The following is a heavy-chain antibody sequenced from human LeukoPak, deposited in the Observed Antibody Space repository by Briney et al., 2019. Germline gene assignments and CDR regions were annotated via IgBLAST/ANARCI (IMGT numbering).Heavy chain of an antibody. D-gene: IGHD6-19*01. CDR1: GYTFTGYY. CDR3: ARDRGSSGWYNWIDP. J-gene: IGHJ5*02. CDR2: INPNSGGT. V-gene: IGHV1-2*02. Sequence: GASVKVSCKASGYTFTGYYMHWVRQASGQGLEWTGWINPNSGGTNYAQKFQGRVTMTRDTSISTAYMELSRLRSDDTAVYYCARDRGSSGWYNWIDPWGQGTLVTVSS.